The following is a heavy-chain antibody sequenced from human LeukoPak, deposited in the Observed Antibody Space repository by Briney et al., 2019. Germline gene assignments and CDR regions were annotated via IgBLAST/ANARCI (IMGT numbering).Heavy chain of an antibody. V-gene: IGHV6-1*01. CDR1: GDSISSNSAT. CDR3: ARGHENYCHVFDV. Sequence: SQTLSLTCAISGDSISSNSATWNWIRQSPSRGLEWLGRTYYRSRWFNDYTVSVKSRMTINPDTSKNQFSLQLKSVTPEDTAVYYCARGHENYCHVFDVWGKGTTVTVSS. CDR2: TYYRSRWFN. J-gene: IGHJ6*04.